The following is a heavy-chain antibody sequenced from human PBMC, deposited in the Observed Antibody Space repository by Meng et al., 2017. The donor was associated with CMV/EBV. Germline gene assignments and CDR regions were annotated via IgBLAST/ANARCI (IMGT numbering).Heavy chain of an antibody. CDR2: ISYDGSNK. CDR1: GFTFSSYA. V-gene: IGHV3-30-3*02. J-gene: IGHJ4*02. CDR3: TKRSVILAVVDY. D-gene: IGHD3-22*01. Sequence: GGSLRLSCAASGFTFSSYAMHWVRQAPGKGLEWVAVISYDGSNKYYADSVKGRFTISRDNSKNTLYLQMNSLRAEDTVVYYGTKRSVILAVVDYWGQGTLVTVSS.